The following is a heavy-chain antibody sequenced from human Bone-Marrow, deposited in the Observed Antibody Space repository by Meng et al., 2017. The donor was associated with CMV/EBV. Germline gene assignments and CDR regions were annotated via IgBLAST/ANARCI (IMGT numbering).Heavy chain of an antibody. CDR1: GYTFTGYA. D-gene: IGHD3-10*01. CDR2: INPNSGGT. CDR3: ARDGLIWFGEVLGTNFDYYYGMDV. Sequence: ASVKVSCKASGYTFTGYAMRWVRQAPGQGLEWMGWINPNSGGTNYAQKFQGRVTMTRDTSISTAYMELSRLRSDDTAVYYCARDGLIWFGEVLGTNFDYYYGMDVWGQGTTVTVSS. J-gene: IGHJ6*02. V-gene: IGHV1-2*02.